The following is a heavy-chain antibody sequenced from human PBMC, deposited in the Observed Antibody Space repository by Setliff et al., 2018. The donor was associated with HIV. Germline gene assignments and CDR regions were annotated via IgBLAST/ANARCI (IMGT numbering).Heavy chain of an antibody. V-gene: IGHV3-30*02. CDR3: VKDINLGLSRYFHY. J-gene: IGHJ4*02. CDR1: GFTLGGFG. CDR2: IQYDGSKQ. Sequence: GVSLLLSFVASGFTLGGFGMHWVRQAPGKGLEWVAFIQYDGSKQSYADSVKGRFTISRDDSKNTLYLQMKTLRAEDTAVYYCVKDINLGLSRYFHYWGQGTLVTVSS.